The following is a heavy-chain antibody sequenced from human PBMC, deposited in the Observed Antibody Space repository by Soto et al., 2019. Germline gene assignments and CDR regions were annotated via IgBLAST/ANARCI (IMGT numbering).Heavy chain of an antibody. CDR2: LNQGGSVK. Sequence: GGSLRLSCAASGFTFSNFWMSWVRQAPGKGLEWVANLNQGGSVKYYVDSVKGRFTISRDDAKNSLYLQMSSLRAEDTAVYYCAREGGESTGKDYWGQGTLVTVSS. CDR3: AREGGESTGKDY. V-gene: IGHV3-7*01. CDR1: GFTFSNFW. J-gene: IGHJ4*02. D-gene: IGHD3-10*01.